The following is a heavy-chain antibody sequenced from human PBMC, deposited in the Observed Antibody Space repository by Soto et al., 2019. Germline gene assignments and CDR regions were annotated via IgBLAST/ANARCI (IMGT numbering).Heavy chain of an antibody. Sequence: PGESLRLSCSASGFTFSDENMSWVRQVPGKGLEWVSGISGGCSYLFYADSVQGRFSISRDNPKNSLFLEMNSLRVEDTAVYYCARGSDCHSTSCFFPPQVWVRGTTVTVSS. CDR1: GFTFSDEN. CDR3: ARGSDCHSTSCFFPPQV. D-gene: IGHD2-2*01. J-gene: IGHJ6*02. CDR2: ISGGCSYL. V-gene: IGHV3-21*06.